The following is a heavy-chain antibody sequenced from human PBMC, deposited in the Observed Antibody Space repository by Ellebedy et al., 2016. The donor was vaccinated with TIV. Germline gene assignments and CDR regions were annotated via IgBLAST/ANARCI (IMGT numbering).Heavy chain of an antibody. CDR1: GFNFRSYW. D-gene: IGHD4-17*01. CDR3: ARRASYGDYAVQVNPWFDP. J-gene: IGHJ5*02. Sequence: PGGSLRLSCAASGFNFRSYWMAWVRQAPGKGLEWVAKIRPEGDEIYYVESVKGRFTISRYNAKNSLFLQMNSLRVEDTAVYYCARRASYGDYAVQVNPWFDPWGQGTLVTVSS. V-gene: IGHV3-7*01. CDR2: IRPEGDEI.